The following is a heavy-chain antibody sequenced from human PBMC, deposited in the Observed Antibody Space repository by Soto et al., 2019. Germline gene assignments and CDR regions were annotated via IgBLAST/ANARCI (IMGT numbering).Heavy chain of an antibody. CDR1: GGTFSSYA. J-gene: IGHJ4*02. D-gene: IGHD6-6*01. Sequence: SVKVSCKASGGTFSSYAISWVRQAPGQGLEWMGGIIPIFGTANYAQKFQGRVTITADESTSTAYMELSSLRSEDTAVYYCASRLAARRELDYWGQGTLVTDSS. V-gene: IGHV1-69*13. CDR2: IIPIFGTA. CDR3: ASRLAARRELDY.